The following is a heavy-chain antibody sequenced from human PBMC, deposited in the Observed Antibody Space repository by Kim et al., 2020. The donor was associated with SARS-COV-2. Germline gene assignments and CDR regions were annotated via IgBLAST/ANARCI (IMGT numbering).Heavy chain of an antibody. J-gene: IGHJ6*02. V-gene: IGHV3-74*01. Sequence: SVRGRFTISRDNAKNTLYLQMNSLRAEDTAVYYCAREGYSNSLLGHYGLDVWGQGTTVTVSS. D-gene: IGHD4-4*01. CDR3: AREGYSNSLLGHYGLDV.